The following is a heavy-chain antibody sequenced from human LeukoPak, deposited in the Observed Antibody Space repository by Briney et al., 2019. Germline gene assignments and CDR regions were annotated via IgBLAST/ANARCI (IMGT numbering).Heavy chain of an antibody. CDR1: GYIFCTYA. CDR2: ISYDESNK. J-gene: IGHJ3*02. CDR3: ARADYSGPDSRAFDI. V-gene: IGHV3-30-3*01. Sequence: GGSLTLFCAASGYIFCTYAVLCPRGATGRALECVAVISYDESNKFYADSVKGRFTISRANSKNTLYLQMNSLRTEDTAVYYCARADYSGPDSRAFDIWGQGTRVTVSS. D-gene: IGHD6-19*01.